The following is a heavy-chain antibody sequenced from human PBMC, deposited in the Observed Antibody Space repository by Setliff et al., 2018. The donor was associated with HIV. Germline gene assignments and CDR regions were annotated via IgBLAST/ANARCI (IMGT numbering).Heavy chain of an antibody. D-gene: IGHD3-22*01. CDR3: ARTPEDYDQYFFDR. Sequence: SETLSLTCTVSDDPINSFYWSWIRQPPGKGLEWIGYIYTSGSTNYNPSLEGRVTISVDTSKNQFSLKLSSVTAADTAVYYCARTPEDYDQYFFDRWGQGTLVPVSS. V-gene: IGHV4-4*09. CDR1: DDPINSFY. J-gene: IGHJ4*02. CDR2: IYTSGST.